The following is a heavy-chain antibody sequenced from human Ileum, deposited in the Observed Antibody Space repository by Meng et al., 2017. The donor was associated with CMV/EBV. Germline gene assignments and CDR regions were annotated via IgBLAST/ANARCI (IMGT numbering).Heavy chain of an antibody. D-gene: IGHD3-3*01. J-gene: IGHJ4*02. Sequence: QLQPQESGPGLVKPSDTLSLPRPASGGSTTSSTYYWGWIRQPPGKGLEWIGSVYYSGTTYYNPSLKSRVNMSIDTSKNRFSLKLSSATAADTAVYYCARNVGFYSSQIAYWGQGALVTVSS. CDR1: GGSTTSSTYY. CDR2: VYYSGTT. V-gene: IGHV4-39*07. CDR3: ARNVGFYSSQIAY.